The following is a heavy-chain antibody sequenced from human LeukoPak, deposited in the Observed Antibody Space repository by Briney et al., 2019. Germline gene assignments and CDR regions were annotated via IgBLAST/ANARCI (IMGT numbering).Heavy chain of an antibody. CDR3: AKPAFGGAGSYYAPFDY. Sequence: GGSLRLSCAASGFTFSSYGMSWVRQTPGKGLEWVSVISRSGGDTYYADSVKGRFTIARDNSKNTLYLQMNSLRAEDTAIYYCAKPAFGGAGSYYAPFDYWGQGTLVTVSS. CDR2: ISRSGGDT. CDR1: GFTFSSYG. J-gene: IGHJ4*02. D-gene: IGHD3-10*01. V-gene: IGHV3-23*01.